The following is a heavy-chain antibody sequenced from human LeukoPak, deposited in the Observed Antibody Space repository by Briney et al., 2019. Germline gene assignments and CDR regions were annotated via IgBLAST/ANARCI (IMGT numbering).Heavy chain of an antibody. CDR1: GYTFTSYA. CDR3: ARDSIAAAGDY. J-gene: IGHJ4*02. D-gene: IGHD6-13*01. CDR2: INAGNGNT. Sequence: ASVKVPCKASGYTFTSYAMHWVRQAPGQRLEWMGWINAGNGNTKYSQKFQGRVTITRDTSASTAYMELSSLRSEDTAVYYCARDSIAAAGDYWGQGTLVTVSS. V-gene: IGHV1-3*01.